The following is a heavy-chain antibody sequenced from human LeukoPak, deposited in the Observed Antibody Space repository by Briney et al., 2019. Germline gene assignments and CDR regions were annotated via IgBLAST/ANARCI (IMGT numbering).Heavy chain of an antibody. V-gene: IGHV1-2*06. Sequence: ASVKVSCKASGYTFTGYYMHWVRQAPGQGLEWMGRINPNGGGTNYAQKFQGRVTMTRDTSISTAYMELSRLRSDDTAVYYCARTERTYYYDSSGYYYGMDVWGQGTTVTVSS. J-gene: IGHJ6*02. CDR3: ARTERTYYYDSSGYYYGMDV. CDR2: INPNGGGT. CDR1: GYTFTGYY. D-gene: IGHD3-22*01.